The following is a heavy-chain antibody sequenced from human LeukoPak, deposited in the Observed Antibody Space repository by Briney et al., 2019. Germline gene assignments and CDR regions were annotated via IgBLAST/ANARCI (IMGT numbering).Heavy chain of an antibody. V-gene: IGHV1-8*03. Sequence: EASVKVSCKASGYSFTNYDINWVRQATGQGLEWMGWMNPKSGDTGYSQKFQGRVFITRDTSINTAYMELRSLRSDDTAVYYCARWERGHFDYWGQGTLVTVSS. CDR1: GYSFTNYD. J-gene: IGHJ4*02. D-gene: IGHD1-1*01. CDR3: ARWERGHFDY. CDR2: MNPKSGDT.